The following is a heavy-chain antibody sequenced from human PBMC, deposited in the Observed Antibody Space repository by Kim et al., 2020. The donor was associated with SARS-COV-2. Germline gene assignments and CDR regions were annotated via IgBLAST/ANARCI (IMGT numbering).Heavy chain of an antibody. V-gene: IGHV3-64D*06. D-gene: IGHD2-15*01. CDR1: GFTFSNYG. J-gene: IGHJ4*02. CDR3: VRGYCTAGSCSSTY. CDR2: ISSNGRST. Sequence: GGSLRLSCSASGFTFSNYGMHWVRQVPGKGLECISAISSNGRSTYYADSVKGIFTISRDNSKNKVYLQMSSLRVEDTAVYYCVRGYCTAGSCSSTYWGQGTLVTVSS.